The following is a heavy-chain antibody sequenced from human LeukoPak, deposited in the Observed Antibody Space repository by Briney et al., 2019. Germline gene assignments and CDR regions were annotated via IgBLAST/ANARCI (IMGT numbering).Heavy chain of an antibody. CDR1: GFTFSSYS. Sequence: GGSLRLSCAASGFTFSSYSMNWVRQAPGKGLEWVSSISSSSSYIYYADSEKGRFTISRDNAKNSLYLQMNSPRAEDTAVYYCARDYYGSGSYYPYWGQGTLVTVSS. CDR2: ISSSSSYI. D-gene: IGHD3-10*01. J-gene: IGHJ4*02. V-gene: IGHV3-21*01. CDR3: ARDYYGSGSYYPY.